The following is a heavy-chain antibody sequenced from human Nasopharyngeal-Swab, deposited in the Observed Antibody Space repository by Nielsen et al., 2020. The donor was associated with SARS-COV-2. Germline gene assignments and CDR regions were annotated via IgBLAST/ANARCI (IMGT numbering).Heavy chain of an antibody. CDR2: IYYRSKSYN. V-gene: IGHV6-1*01. CDR3: AREVSIVVVPADYYGMDV. D-gene: IGHD2-2*01. CDR1: GDSVSSNSAA. Sequence: SETLSLTCAISGDSVSSNSAAWNWIRQSPSRGLEWLGRIYYRSKSYNDYAVSVKSRMTINPDTSTNQFSLQLNSVTPEDTAVYYCAREVSIVVVPADYYGMDVWGQGTTVTVSS. J-gene: IGHJ6*02.